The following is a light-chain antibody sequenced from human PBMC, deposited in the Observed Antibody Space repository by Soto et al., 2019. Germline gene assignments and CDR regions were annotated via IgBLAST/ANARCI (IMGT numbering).Light chain of an antibody. CDR2: DAS. J-gene: IGKJ4*01. Sequence: EIVMTQSPVTLSVSPGERATLSCRASYDLSSSLAWYQEKPGQAPRLLIYDASTRATGVPARFSGSGSGTEFTLIISGLQAEDIAFYYCQHYGNWPLTFGGGTKVEIK. V-gene: IGKV3-15*01. CDR1: YDLSSS. CDR3: QHYGNWPLT.